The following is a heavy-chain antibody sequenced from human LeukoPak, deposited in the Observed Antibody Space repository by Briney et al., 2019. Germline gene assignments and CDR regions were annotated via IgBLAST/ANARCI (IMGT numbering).Heavy chain of an antibody. J-gene: IGHJ3*02. D-gene: IGHD3-22*01. CDR3: AKVEYYYDSTHAFDI. CDR1: GFIFSSDA. V-gene: IGHV3-23*01. CDR2: IRGSGGVT. Sequence: QSGGSLRLSCAASGFIFSSDAVSWVRQAPGKGLQWVSDIRGSGGVTYYADSVKGRFTISRDNSKNTLYLQMNSLRAEDTAVYYCAKVEYYYDSTHAFDIWGQGTMVTVSS.